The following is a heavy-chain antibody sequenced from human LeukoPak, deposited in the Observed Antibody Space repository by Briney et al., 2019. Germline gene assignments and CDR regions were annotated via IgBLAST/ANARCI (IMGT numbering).Heavy chain of an antibody. J-gene: IGHJ3*02. V-gene: IGHV4-39*07. CDR3: ARAVDPGYSSGWYEAFDI. CDR2: IYTSGST. Sequence: SETLSLTCTVSGGSISSSSYYWGWIRQPPGKGLEWIGRIYTSGSTSYNPSLKSRVTMSVDTSKNQFSLKLSSVTAADTAVYYCARAVDPGYSSGWYEAFDIWGQGTMVTVSS. CDR1: GGSISSSSYY. D-gene: IGHD6-19*01.